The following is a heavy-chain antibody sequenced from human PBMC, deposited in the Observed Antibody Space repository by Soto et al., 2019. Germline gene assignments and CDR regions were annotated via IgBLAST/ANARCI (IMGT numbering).Heavy chain of an antibody. V-gene: IGHV3-21*01. Sequence: EVQVVESGGGLVKPGGSLRLSCAASGFTLSIYGMNWVRQAPGKGLEWVSSISSSSSHIYYADSVKGRFTISRDNAKNSLYMQMNSLRAEDTAVYYCARNIFCTTPSCLVGFDPWGQGPLVTVSS. CDR3: ARNIFCTTPSCLVGFDP. D-gene: IGHD2-2*01. CDR1: GFTLSIYG. CDR2: ISSSSSHI. J-gene: IGHJ5*02.